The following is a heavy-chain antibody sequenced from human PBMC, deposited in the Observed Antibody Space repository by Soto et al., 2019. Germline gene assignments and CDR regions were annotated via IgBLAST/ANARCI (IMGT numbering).Heavy chain of an antibody. V-gene: IGHV3-30*03. D-gene: IGHD4-17*01. CDR2: ISHDGNAQ. CDR1: GFILSTYG. Sequence: GGSLRLSCAAYGFILSTYGMHWVRQAPGKGLEWVAIISHDGNAQYYVDPVKGRLSVSRDTSKNTLHLHMNSLRSEDTGVYYCARDYGPSNSYNWFHPWAQGTLVTV. CDR3: ARDYGPSNSYNWFHP. J-gene: IGHJ5*02.